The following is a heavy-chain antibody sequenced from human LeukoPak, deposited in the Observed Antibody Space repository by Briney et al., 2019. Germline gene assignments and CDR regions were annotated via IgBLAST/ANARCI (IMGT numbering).Heavy chain of an antibody. CDR1: GYTFTGYY. V-gene: IGHV1-2*02. CDR3: AHITGTTTAFDI. CDR2: INPNSGGT. D-gene: IGHD1-7*01. Sequence: EASVKVSCKASGYTFTGYYMHWVRQAPGQGLEWMGWINPNSGGTNYAQKFQGRVTMTRDTSISTAYMELSRLRSDDTAVYYCAHITGTTTAFDIWGQGTMVTVSS. J-gene: IGHJ3*02.